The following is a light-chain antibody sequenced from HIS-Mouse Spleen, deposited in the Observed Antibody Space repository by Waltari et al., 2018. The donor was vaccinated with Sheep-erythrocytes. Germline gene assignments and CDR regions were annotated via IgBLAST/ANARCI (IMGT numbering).Light chain of an antibody. J-gene: IGLJ2*01. CDR2: QDS. CDR3: QAWDSSTAWNVV. V-gene: IGLV3-1*01. CDR1: NLGDKY. Sequence: SYELTQPPSVSVSPGPTASITCSGDNLGDKYACWYQQKPGQSPVLVIDQDSKRPSGIPERFSGSNSGNTATLTISGTQAMDEADYYCQAWDSSTAWNVVFGGGTKLTVL.